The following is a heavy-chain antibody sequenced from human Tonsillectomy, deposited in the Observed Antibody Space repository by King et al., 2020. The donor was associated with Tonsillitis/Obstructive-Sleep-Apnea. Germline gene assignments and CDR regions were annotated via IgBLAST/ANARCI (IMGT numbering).Heavy chain of an antibody. CDR3: ARHIRFVETPYYYDYMDV. Sequence: QLQESGPGLVKPSETLSLTCTVSGGSISSYYWSWIRQPPGKGLEWIGYIYYSGSTHYNPSLKSRVTISVDTSKNQFSLRLSSVTAADTAVYYCARHIRFVETPYYYDYMDVWGKGTTVTVSS. CDR1: GGSISSYY. CDR2: IYYSGST. V-gene: IGHV4-59*08. D-gene: IGHD3-16*01. J-gene: IGHJ6*03.